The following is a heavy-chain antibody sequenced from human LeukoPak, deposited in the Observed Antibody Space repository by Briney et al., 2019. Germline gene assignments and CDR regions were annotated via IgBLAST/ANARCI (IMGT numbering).Heavy chain of an antibody. CDR3: ARSPLGYCSGGSCSKSFLLDGMDV. CDR1: GGSISSYY. J-gene: IGHJ6*02. V-gene: IGHV4-59*08. CDR2: IYYSGST. Sequence: SETLSLTCTVSGGSISSYYWSWIRQPPGKGLEWIGYIYYSGSTNYNPSLKSRVTISVDTSKNQFSLKLSSVTAADTAVYYCARSPLGYCSGGSCSKSFLLDGMDVWGQGTTVTVSS. D-gene: IGHD2-15*01.